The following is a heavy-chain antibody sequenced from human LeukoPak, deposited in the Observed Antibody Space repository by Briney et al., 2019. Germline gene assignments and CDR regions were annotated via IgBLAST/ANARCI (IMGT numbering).Heavy chain of an antibody. D-gene: IGHD5-24*01. V-gene: IGHV4-39*01. CDR2: IFYSGNT. Sequence: SETLSLTCTVSGGSINSSSYYWGWIRQPPGKGLEWIGSIFYSGNTYDNPSLTSRVTISVDTSKNQFSLKLNSVTAADTAVYYCARHRSKWLQSSFDYWGQGTLVTVSS. CDR1: GGSINSSSYY. J-gene: IGHJ4*02. CDR3: ARHRSKWLQSSFDY.